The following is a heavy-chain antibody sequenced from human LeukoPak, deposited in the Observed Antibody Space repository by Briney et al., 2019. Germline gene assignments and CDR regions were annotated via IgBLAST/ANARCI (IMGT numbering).Heavy chain of an antibody. CDR3: ESGRPYYRTGFDY. D-gene: IGHD3-10*01. Sequence: PSETLSLTCAVSGDSITSDYYWAWFRQPPGKGLEWVGSIYHNGMTFCNPSLKSRLIMSVDTSNNHFSLKLTPVTAAAPAVYYFESGRPYYRTGFDYWGQGTPVTVSS. CDR2: IYHNGMT. CDR1: GDSITSDYY. V-gene: IGHV4-38-2*01. J-gene: IGHJ4*02.